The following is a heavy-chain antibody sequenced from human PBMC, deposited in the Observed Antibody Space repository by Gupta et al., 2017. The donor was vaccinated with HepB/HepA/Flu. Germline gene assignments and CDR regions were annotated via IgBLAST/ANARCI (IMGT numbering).Heavy chain of an antibody. CDR1: GFTFSSYA. V-gene: IGHV3-23*01. J-gene: IGHJ3*02. CDR2: ISGSGGST. CDR3: AKDPHSYDSSGGI. Sequence: EVQLLESGGGLVQPGGSLRLCCAASGFTFSSYAMSWVRQAPGKGLEWVSAISGSGGSTYYADSVKGRFTISRDNSKNTLYLQMNSLRAEDTAVYYCAKDPHSYDSSGGIWGQGTMVTVSS. D-gene: IGHD3-22*01.